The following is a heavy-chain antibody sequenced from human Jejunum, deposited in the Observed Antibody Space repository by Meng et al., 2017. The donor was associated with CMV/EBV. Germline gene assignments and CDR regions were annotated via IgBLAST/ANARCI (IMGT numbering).Heavy chain of an antibody. J-gene: IGHJ4*02. V-gene: IGHV3-23*03. D-gene: IGHD3-22*01. CDR1: GFIFSNYA. CDR3: AKGDSSGTSYLDY. CDR2: TYGGGVTT. Sequence: SGFIFSNYAMGWVRQAAGKGLEWVSITYGGGVTTYSADFVKGRFTISRDNSMNTVFLQMNSLRTDDTAVYYCAKGDSSGTSYLDYWGQGTLVTVSS.